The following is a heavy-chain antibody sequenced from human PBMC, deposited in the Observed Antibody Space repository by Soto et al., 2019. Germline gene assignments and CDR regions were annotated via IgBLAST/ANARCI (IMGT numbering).Heavy chain of an antibody. CDR1: GDTYSSYA. CDR3: ASAFQDSGWYPWNYYYGMDV. Sequence: SLKVSCKASGDTYSSYAISWVRQDPGQGLEWMGGIIPIFGTANYAQKFQGRVTITADKSTSTAYMELSSLRSEDTAVYYCASAFQDSGWYPWNYYYGMDVWGQGTTVTVSS. D-gene: IGHD6-19*01. V-gene: IGHV1-69*06. CDR2: IIPIFGTA. J-gene: IGHJ6*02.